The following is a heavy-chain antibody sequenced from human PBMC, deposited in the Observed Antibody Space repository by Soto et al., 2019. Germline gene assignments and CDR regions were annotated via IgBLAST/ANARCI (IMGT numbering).Heavy chain of an antibody. D-gene: IGHD2-15*01. J-gene: IGHJ4*02. CDR1: GGSISSGGYS. CDR2: IYHSGST. V-gene: IGHV4-30-2*01. CDR3: ARGLEVIAATPQWDY. Sequence: QLQLQESGSGLVKPSQTLSLTCAVSGGSISSGGYSWNWIRQPPGKGLEWIGYIYHSGSTYNSPSLKSRVTISVDRSKNQFSLKLSSVTAADTAMYYCARGLEVIAATPQWDYWGQGTLVTVSS.